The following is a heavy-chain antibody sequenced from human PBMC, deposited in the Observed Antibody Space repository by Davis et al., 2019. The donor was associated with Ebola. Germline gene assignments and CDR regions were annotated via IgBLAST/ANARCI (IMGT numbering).Heavy chain of an antibody. Sequence: MPSETLSLTCTVSGGSISSSSYYWGWIRQPPGKGLEWIGTIYYSGSTYYNPSLKSQVTISVDTSKNQVSLKLSSVTAADTAVYYCARYPGMAAAGTGYYYGMDVWGQGTTVTVSS. CDR2: IYYSGST. CDR3: ARYPGMAAAGTGYYYGMDV. CDR1: GGSISSSSYY. D-gene: IGHD6-13*01. J-gene: IGHJ6*02. V-gene: IGHV4-39*01.